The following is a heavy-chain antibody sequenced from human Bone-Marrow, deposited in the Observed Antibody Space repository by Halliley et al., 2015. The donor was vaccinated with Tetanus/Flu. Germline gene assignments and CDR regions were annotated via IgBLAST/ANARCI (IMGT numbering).Heavy chain of an antibody. CDR3: ARGSGYSTGWPYGMAV. V-gene: IGHV3-23*01. D-gene: IGHD6-25*01. CDR1: GFTFTNHA. J-gene: IGHJ6*02. CDR2: ISGSDDST. Sequence: SLRLSCAASGFTFTNHAMSWVRQAPGKGLEWVSTISGSDDSTYDAESVKGRFTISRDNSENTLYLQMSSLRGEDTALYYCARGSGYSTGWPYGMAVWGHGATVAVPS.